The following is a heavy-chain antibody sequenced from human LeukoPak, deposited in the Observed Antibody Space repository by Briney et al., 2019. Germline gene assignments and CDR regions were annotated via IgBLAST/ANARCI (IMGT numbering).Heavy chain of an antibody. CDR2: INAGNGNT. CDR1: GYTFTSYA. Sequence: GASVKVSCKASGYTFTSYAMHWVRQAPGQRLEWMGWINAGNGNTKYSQKFQGRVTITRDTSASTAYMELSSLRSEDTAVYYCARAQKVLRGAFDIWGQGTMVTVSS. V-gene: IGHV1-3*01. CDR3: ARAQKVLRGAFDI. D-gene: IGHD4/OR15-4a*01. J-gene: IGHJ3*02.